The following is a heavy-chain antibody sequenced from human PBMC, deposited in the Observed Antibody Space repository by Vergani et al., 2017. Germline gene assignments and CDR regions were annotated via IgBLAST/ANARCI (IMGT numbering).Heavy chain of an antibody. J-gene: IGHJ4*02. CDR2: IYYSGST. D-gene: IGHD3-22*01. CDR3: ARQGPVVVPN. CDR1: GGSISSSSYY. Sequence: QLQLQESGPGLVKPSETLSLTCTVSGGSISSSSYYWGGNRQPPGKGLEWIGSIYYSGSTYYNPSLKSRVTISVDTSKNQFSLKLSSVTAADTAVYYCARQGPVVVPNWGQGTLVTVSS. V-gene: IGHV4-39*01.